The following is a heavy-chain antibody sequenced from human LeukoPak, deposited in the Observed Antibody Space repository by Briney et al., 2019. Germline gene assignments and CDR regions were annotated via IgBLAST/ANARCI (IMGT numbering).Heavy chain of an antibody. CDR3: VKITSVTGGDC. J-gene: IGHJ4*02. Sequence: TGGSLRLSCSASGFTLSAYAMYWVRQAPGKGLEYVSGISNNGGSSFYADSVKGRFTISRDNSKNTLYLQMSSLRAEDTAVYYCVKITSVTGGDCWGQGTRLTVSS. CDR2: ISNNGGSS. V-gene: IGHV3-64D*09. D-gene: IGHD1-1*01. CDR1: GFTLSAYA.